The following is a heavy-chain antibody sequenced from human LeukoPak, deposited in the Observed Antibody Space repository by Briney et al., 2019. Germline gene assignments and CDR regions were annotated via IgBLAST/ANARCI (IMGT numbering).Heavy chain of an antibody. CDR1: GYTFTGYY. D-gene: IGHD3-10*01. V-gene: IGHV1-2*02. J-gene: IGHJ3*01. CDR3: ARDLLGPMVRGL. CDR2: INPNSGGT. Sequence: ASVKVSCKASGYTFTGYYMHLVRQAPGQGLEWMGWINPNSGGTNYAQKFQGRVTMTRDTSISTAYMELSRLRSDDTDGYYCARDLLGPMVRGLWGQGTMVTVSS.